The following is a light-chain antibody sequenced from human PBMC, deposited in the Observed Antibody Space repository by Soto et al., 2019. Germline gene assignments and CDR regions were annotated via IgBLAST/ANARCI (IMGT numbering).Light chain of an antibody. V-gene: IGKV3D-15*01. CDR1: HSVISN. J-gene: IGKJ5*01. CDR2: GAS. CDR3: QQYTNWPSIP. Sequence: IVMTHSPATLSFSPLERATLSCIAIHSVISNLAWYQPKPGQAPRLLIYGASTRATGIPARFTGSGSGTEFTLTISSLQSEGFAVYYCQQYTNWPSIPFGQGSRLEIK.